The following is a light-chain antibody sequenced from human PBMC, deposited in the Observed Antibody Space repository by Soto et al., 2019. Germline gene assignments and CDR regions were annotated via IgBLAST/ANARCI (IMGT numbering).Light chain of an antibody. CDR3: QHYDTFPWT. J-gene: IGKJ1*01. Sequence: DIQMTQSPSTLSASVGDRVTIICRASQSINSWLAWYQQQPGKAPKLLIYKASIFATGVPSRFSGSGSGTEFTLTISSLQPDDFATYYCQHYDTFPWTFGQGTKVDI. CDR1: QSINSW. CDR2: KAS. V-gene: IGKV1-5*03.